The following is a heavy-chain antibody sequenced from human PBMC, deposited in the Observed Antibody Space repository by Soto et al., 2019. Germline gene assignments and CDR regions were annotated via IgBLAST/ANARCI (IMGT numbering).Heavy chain of an antibody. Sequence: QLQLQESGPGLVKPSETLSLTCTVSGGSISSSSYYWGWIRQPPGKGLEWIGSIYYSGSTYYNPSLKSRVTISVDTSKNQFSLKLSSVTAADTAVYYCARSKGWRLRKNWFDPWGQGTLVTVSS. J-gene: IGHJ5*02. CDR3: ARSKGWRLRKNWFDP. CDR1: GGSISSSSYY. V-gene: IGHV4-39*01. CDR2: IYYSGST. D-gene: IGHD6-25*01.